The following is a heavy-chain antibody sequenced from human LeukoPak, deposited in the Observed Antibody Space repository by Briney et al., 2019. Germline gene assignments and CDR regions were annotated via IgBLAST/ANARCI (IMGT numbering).Heavy chain of an antibody. CDR2: IYPGVFDT. J-gene: IGHJ4*02. D-gene: IGHD6-19*01. V-gene: IGHV5-51*01. CDR1: GSRFTSYW. CDR3: ARQTPPYSSGSLDY. Sequence: GAPLKISCKGSGSRFTSYWIGWGRQMPGKGLEWRGVIYPGVFDTSYSPSFQGEVTISADKSSTTAYRQWGSLKASDTAMYYCARQTPPYSSGSLDYWGQGTLVTVSS.